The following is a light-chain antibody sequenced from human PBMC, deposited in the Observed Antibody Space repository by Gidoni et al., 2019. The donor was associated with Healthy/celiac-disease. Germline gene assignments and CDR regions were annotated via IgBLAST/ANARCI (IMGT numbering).Light chain of an antibody. Sequence: SELTQPPSVSVSPGQTASITCSGDKLGDKYACWYQQKPGQSHVLVIYQDSKRPSGIPERFSGSNSGNTATLTISGTQAMDEADYYCQAWDSSTVVFGGGTKLTVL. J-gene: IGLJ2*01. CDR1: KLGDKY. CDR2: QDS. CDR3: QAWDSSTVV. V-gene: IGLV3-1*01.